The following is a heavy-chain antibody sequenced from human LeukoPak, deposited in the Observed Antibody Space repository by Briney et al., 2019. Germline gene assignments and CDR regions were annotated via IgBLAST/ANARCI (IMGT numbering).Heavy chain of an antibody. D-gene: IGHD6-19*01. CDR3: ARGISSGWSRAVGY. CDR2: IYYSGST. J-gene: IGHJ4*02. V-gene: IGHV4-61*01. CDR1: GGSISSGSYY. Sequence: SETLSLTCAVSGGSISSGSYYWSWIRQPPGKGLEWIGYIYYSGSTNYNPSLKSRVTISVDTSKNQFSLKLSSVTAADTAVYYCARGISSGWSRAVGYWGQGTLVTVSS.